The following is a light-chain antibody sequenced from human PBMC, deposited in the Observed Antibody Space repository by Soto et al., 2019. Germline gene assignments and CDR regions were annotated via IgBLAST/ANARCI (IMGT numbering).Light chain of an antibody. CDR3: QEYDNYHT. CDR1: QSVDRW. Sequence: DIQMTQSPSTLSTSVGDRVTITCRASQSVDRWLAWYQQKPGKAPKLLIYAASSLESGVPSRFSGSGSGTDFTLTINSLQPDDFATYFCQEYDNYHTFGQGTKVDIK. J-gene: IGKJ2*01. CDR2: AAS. V-gene: IGKV1-5*01.